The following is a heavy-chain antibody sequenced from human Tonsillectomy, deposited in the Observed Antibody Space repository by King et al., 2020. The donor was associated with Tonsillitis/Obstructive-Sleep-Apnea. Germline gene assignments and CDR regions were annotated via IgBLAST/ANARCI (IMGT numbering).Heavy chain of an antibody. CDR3: AKDTRGWVSSPNWFDT. V-gene: IGHV3-9*01. CDR1: GFNFNECA. J-gene: IGHJ5*02. Sequence: VQLVESGGGLVQPGRSLRLSCAASGFNFNECAMHWVRQVPGKGLEWVSGISRNSGSIGYVDSVKGRFIISRDNAKNSLYLQMNSLRAEDTAFYFCAKDTRGWVSSPNWFDTWGQGTLVTVSS. D-gene: IGHD6-13*01. CDR2: ISRNSGSI.